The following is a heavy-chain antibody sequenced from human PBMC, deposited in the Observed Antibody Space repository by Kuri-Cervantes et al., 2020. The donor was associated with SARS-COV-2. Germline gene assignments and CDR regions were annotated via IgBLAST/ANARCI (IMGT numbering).Heavy chain of an antibody. CDR3: ARATSFTSLYYYFDS. CDR2: IYYNGNG. V-gene: IGHV4-59*01. Sequence: GSLRLSCTVSGGSISSYYWTWVRQPPGKGLEFIGYIYYNGNGYNPSLESRVTMSLDTPRNQFSLRLTSVTPADTAVYYCARATSFTSLYYYFDSWGQGNLVTVSS. D-gene: IGHD2-2*01. J-gene: IGHJ4*02. CDR1: GGSISSYY.